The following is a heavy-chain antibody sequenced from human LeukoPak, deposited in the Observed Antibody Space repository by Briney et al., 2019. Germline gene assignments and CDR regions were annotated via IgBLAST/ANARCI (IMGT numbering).Heavy chain of an antibody. V-gene: IGHV1-2*06. Sequence: ASVKVSCKASGYTFTGYYMHWVRQAPGQGLEWRGRINPNSGGTNYAQKFQGRVTMTRDTSISTAYMELSRLRSDDTAVYYCARVLGNDYGGNSDYWGQGTLVTVSS. CDR1: GYTFTGYY. CDR2: INPNSGGT. J-gene: IGHJ4*02. D-gene: IGHD4-23*01. CDR3: ARVLGNDYGGNSDY.